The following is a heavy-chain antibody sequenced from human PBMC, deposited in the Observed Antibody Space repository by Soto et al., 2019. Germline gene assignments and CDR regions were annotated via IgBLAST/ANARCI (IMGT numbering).Heavy chain of an antibody. Sequence: EVQLMESGGGVVQPGGSLRLSCASSGFTLSMSAVNWVRQAPGKGLEWVSYISDSGDRTYYADSVKGRFTISRDRSKNTVSLQMDSLRAEDTAVYYCAKDRGIIVKAGDAFDVWGQGTKVTVSS. V-gene: IGHV3-23*01. CDR2: ISDSGDRT. D-gene: IGHD3-16*02. CDR1: GFTLSMSA. CDR3: AKDRGIIVKAGDAFDV. J-gene: IGHJ3*01.